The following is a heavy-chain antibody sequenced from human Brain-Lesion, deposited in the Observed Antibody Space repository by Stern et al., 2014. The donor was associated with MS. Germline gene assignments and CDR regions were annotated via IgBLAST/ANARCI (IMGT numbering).Heavy chain of an antibody. J-gene: IGHJ4*02. V-gene: IGHV4-4*02. CDR2: SDHRGST. Sequence: QVQLVQSGPGLVKPSGTLSLTCVVSGGSISSSNWWSWVRQSPGKGLEWIGESDHRGSTTYNPSLKSRFTVSGDKTKNRFSLDLRSVPAADTALYFCARFPASRPHVFDSWGQGTLVTVSS. CDR1: GGSISSSNW. D-gene: IGHD6-13*01. CDR3: ARFPASRPHVFDS.